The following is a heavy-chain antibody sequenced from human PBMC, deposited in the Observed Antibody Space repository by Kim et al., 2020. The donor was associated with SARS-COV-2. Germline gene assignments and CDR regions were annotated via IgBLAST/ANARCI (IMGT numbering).Heavy chain of an antibody. V-gene: IGHV3-7*03. Sequence: GGSLRLSCAASGFTFSSYWMSWVRQAPGKGLEWVANIKQDGSEKYYVDSVKGRFTISRDNAKNSLYLQMNSLRAEDTAVYYCARNSGYSSRAGWFDPWGQGTLVTVSS. CDR3: ARNSGYSSRAGWFDP. D-gene: IGHD6-13*01. J-gene: IGHJ5*02. CDR1: GFTFSSYW. CDR2: IKQDGSEK.